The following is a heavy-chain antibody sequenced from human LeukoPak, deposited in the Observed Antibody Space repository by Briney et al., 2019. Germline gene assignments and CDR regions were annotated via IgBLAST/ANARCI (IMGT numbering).Heavy chain of an antibody. J-gene: IGHJ3*02. D-gene: IGHD5-12*01. Sequence: GGSLRLSCAASYFTFTNTWMNWVRQAPGKGLEWVGRVKSKIDGGTTDYAAPVQDRFTISRDDSQATPYLQMNSLKTDDTAVYYCTTGGDVIVAGTRAFDIWGQGTLVTVSS. V-gene: IGHV3-15*07. CDR1: YFTFTNTW. CDR2: VKSKIDGGTT. CDR3: TTGGDVIVAGTRAFDI.